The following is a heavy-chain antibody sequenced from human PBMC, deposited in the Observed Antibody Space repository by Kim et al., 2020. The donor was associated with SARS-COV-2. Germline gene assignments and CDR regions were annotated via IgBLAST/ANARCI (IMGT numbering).Heavy chain of an antibody. CDR1: GFIFSDYD. CDR2: IGAAGDT. Sequence: GGSLRLSCAASGFIFSDYDFHWVRQATGKGLEWVSAIGAAGDTYYPDSVKGRFTISRENAKNSLYLQMNSLRVGDTAVYYCAREGSFYPYDAFDLWGHGTMVTVSS. V-gene: IGHV3-13*01. CDR3: AREGSFYPYDAFDL. D-gene: IGHD6-19*01. J-gene: IGHJ3*01.